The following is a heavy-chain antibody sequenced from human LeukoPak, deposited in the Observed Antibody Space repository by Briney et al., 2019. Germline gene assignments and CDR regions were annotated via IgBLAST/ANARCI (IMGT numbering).Heavy chain of an antibody. D-gene: IGHD2-8*01. J-gene: IGHJ6*02. Sequence: GGSLRLSCAASGFTFSSYAMHWVRRAPGKGLEWVAVISYDGSNKYYADSVKGRFTISRDNSKNTLYLQMNSLRAEDTAVYYCARDQAVYANYYYYGMDVWGQGTTVTVSS. CDR3: ARDQAVYANYYYYGMDV. CDR1: GFTFSSYA. V-gene: IGHV3-30-3*01. CDR2: ISYDGSNK.